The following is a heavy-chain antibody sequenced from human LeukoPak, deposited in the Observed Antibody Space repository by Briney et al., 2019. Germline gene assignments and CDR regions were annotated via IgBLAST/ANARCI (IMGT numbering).Heavy chain of an antibody. CDR1: GFTFSSYA. CDR2: ISYDGSNK. CDR3: AKDRDSSGYIDY. J-gene: IGHJ4*02. D-gene: IGHD3-22*01. V-gene: IGHV3-30*18. Sequence: PGASLRLSCAASGFTFSSYAMSWVRQAPGKGLEWVAVISYDGSNKYYADSVKGRFTISRDNSKNTLYLQMNSLRAEDTAVYYCAKDRDSSGYIDYWGQGTLVTVSS.